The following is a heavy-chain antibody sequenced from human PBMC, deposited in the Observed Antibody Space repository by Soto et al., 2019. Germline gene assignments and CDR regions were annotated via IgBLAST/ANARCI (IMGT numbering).Heavy chain of an antibody. J-gene: IGHJ6*02. CDR3: AKVGARVRGGIHSPYYGMDV. Sequence: PGGSLRLSCAASGFTFSSYAMSWVRQAPGKGLEWVSAISSSGSTIYYADSVKGRFTISRDNAKNSLYLQMNSLRAEDTAVYYCAKVGARVRGGIHSPYYGMDVWGQGTTVTVSS. CDR2: ISSSGSTI. D-gene: IGHD3-10*01. V-gene: IGHV3-23*01. CDR1: GFTFSSYA.